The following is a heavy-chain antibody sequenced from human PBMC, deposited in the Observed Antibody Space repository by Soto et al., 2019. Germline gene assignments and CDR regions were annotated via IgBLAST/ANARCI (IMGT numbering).Heavy chain of an antibody. CDR2: ISSSSSYI. V-gene: IGHV3-21*01. CDR3: ARAVAGAETN. J-gene: IGHJ4*02. CDR1: GFTFSSYS. Sequence: EVQLVESGGGLVKPGGSLRLSCAASGFTFSSYSMNWVRQAPGKGLEWVSSISSSSSYIYYAASVKGRFTISRDNAKHSLYLQMNSLRAADTAVYYWARAVAGAETNWGQRTLVTVSA.